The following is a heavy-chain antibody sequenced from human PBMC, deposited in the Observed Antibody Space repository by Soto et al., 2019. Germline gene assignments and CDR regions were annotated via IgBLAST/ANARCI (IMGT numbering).Heavy chain of an antibody. V-gene: IGHV3-20*04. J-gene: IGHJ4*02. CDR1: GFTCDDYG. CDR3: ARDLSGYVPFDY. CDR2: INWNGGST. Sequence: PGGSLRLSCAASGFTCDDYGMSWVRQAPGKGLEWVSGINWNGGSTGYADSVKGRFTISRDNAKNSLYLQMNSLRAEDTALYYCARDLSGYVPFDYWGQGTLVTVSS. D-gene: IGHD5-12*01.